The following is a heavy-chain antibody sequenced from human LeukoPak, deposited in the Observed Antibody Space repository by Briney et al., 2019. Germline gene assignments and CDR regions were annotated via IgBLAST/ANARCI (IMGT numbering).Heavy chain of an antibody. CDR2: INHSGST. Sequence: SETLSLTCAVYGGSFSGYYWSWIRQPPGKGLERIGEINHSGSTNYNPSLKSRVTISVDTSKNQFSLKLSSVTAADTAVYYCARGKSDIVVVPAAHYYYYYYMDVWGKGTTVTVSS. D-gene: IGHD2-2*01. J-gene: IGHJ6*03. CDR1: GGSFSGYY. CDR3: ARGKSDIVVVPAAHYYYYYYMDV. V-gene: IGHV4-34*01.